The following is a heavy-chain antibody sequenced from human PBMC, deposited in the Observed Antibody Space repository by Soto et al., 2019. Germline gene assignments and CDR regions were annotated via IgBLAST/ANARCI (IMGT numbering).Heavy chain of an antibody. J-gene: IGHJ1*01. CDR3: AEYGPAEYLRR. CDR2: IKNKNDGGTT. Sequence: EVQLVESGGGLVKPGESLRLSCAASGFTLSNAWMSWVRQAPGKGLEWVGRIKNKNDGGTTDYAAAVKGRFTMSRDDSKNTLYLQMSSLKTEDSAIYYCAEYGPAEYLRRWGQGTLVTVSS. V-gene: IGHV3-15*01. D-gene: IGHD3-10*01. CDR1: GFTLSNAW.